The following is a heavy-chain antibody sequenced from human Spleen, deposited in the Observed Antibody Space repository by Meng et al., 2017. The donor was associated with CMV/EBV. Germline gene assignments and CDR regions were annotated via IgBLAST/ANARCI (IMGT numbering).Heavy chain of an antibody. CDR1: GGYY. D-gene: IGHD3-22*01. J-gene: IGHJ5*02. CDR3: ARAPRYSVDDSSGYDLAFDP. V-gene: IGHV4-31*02. CDR2: NYYSGST. Sequence: GGYYWGWSRQHPGKGLEWVGDNYYSGSTYYNPSLKSRVTISVDTSKNQFALKLSSVTAADTAVDYCARAPRYSVDDSSGYDLAFDPWGQGTLVTVSS.